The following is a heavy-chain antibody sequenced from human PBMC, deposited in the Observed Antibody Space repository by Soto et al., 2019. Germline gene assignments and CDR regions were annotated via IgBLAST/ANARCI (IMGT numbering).Heavy chain of an antibody. CDR1: GGTFHNYA. V-gene: IGHV1-69*01. J-gene: IGHJ4*02. CDR3: ARGQQGQQPTLYYCDS. Sequence: QVQLVQSGAEVKKPGSSVKVSCKASGGTFHNYATTWVRQAPGQGLEWMGGISPVFGTATYAKKFQGRHTIRADEYTTWVYMERSRLTSEDTAVYFCARGQQGQQPTLYYCDSWGQGTLVTVSS. CDR2: ISPVFGTA. D-gene: IGHD6-13*01.